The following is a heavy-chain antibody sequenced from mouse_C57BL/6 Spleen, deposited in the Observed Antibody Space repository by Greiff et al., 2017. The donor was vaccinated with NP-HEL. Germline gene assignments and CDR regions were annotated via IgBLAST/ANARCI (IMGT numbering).Heavy chain of an antibody. Sequence: QVQLKQPGAELVKPGASVKLSCKASGYTFTSYWMHWVKQRPGQGLEWIGMIHPNSGSTNYNEKFKSKATLTVDKSSSTAYMQLSSLTSEDSAVYYCARHNYYGSSHWYFDVWGTGTTVTVSS. CDR1: GYTFTSYW. CDR3: ARHNYYGSSHWYFDV. V-gene: IGHV1-64*01. J-gene: IGHJ1*03. D-gene: IGHD1-1*01. CDR2: IHPNSGST.